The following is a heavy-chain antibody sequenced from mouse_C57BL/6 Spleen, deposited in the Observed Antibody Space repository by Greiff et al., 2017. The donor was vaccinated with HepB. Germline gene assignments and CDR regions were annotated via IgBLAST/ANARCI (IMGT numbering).Heavy chain of an antibody. Sequence: QVQLQQPGAELVKPGASVKLSCKASGYTFTSYWMHWVKQRPGQGLEWIGMIHPNSGSTNYNEKFKSKATLTVDKYSSTAYMQLSSLTSEDSAVYYCARWGWLLPSPLYWYFDVWSTGTTVTVSS. D-gene: IGHD2-3*01. J-gene: IGHJ1*03. CDR1: GYTFTSYW. V-gene: IGHV1-64*01. CDR2: IHPNSGST. CDR3: ARWGWLLPSPLYWYFDV.